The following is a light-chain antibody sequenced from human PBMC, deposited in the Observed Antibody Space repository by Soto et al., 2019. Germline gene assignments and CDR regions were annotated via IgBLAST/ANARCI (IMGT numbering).Light chain of an antibody. CDR3: SSYAGGNTWV. Sequence: QSVLTQPPSASGSPGQSVTISCTGTSSDVGGYNYVSWYQQHPGKAPKLMIYEVNKRPSGVPDRFSGSKSGNTASLTVSGLQAEDEADYYCSSYAGGNTWVFGGGTKLTVL. CDR2: EVN. J-gene: IGLJ2*01. V-gene: IGLV2-8*01. CDR1: SSDVGGYNY.